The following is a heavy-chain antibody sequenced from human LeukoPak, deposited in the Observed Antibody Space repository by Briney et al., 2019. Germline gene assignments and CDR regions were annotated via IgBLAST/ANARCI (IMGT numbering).Heavy chain of an antibody. V-gene: IGHV3-66*02. CDR1: GFTVSSNY. CDR3: ARFYYMDV. CDR2: IYSGGST. J-gene: IGHJ6*03. Sequence: GGSLRLSCAASGFTVSSNYMSWVRQAPGKGLEWVSVIYSGGSTYYADSVKGRFTISRDSSKNTLYLQMNSLRPEDTAVYYCARFYYMDVWGKGTMVTVSS.